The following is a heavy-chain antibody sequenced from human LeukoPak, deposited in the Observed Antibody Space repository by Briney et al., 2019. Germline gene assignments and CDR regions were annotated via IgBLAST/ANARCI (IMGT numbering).Heavy chain of an antibody. V-gene: IGHV1-2*02. J-gene: IGHJ4*02. CDR2: INPNSGGT. Sequence: DSVKVSCKASGYTFTDYYMHWVRQAPGQGLEWMGWINPNSGGTNYAQKFQGRVTMTRDTSISTAYMELSRLRSDDTAVYYCARWDPTYDIAASGTSNYYWGQGTLVTVSS. CDR1: GYTFTDYY. CDR3: ARWDPTYDIAASGTSNYY. D-gene: IGHD6-13*01.